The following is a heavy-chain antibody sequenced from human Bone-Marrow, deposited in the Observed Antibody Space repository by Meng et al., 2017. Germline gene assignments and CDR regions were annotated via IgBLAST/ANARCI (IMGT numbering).Heavy chain of an antibody. J-gene: IGHJ4*02. Sequence: SETLSLPCTVSGYSISSGYYWGWIRQPPGKGLEWIGSIYHSGSTSYNPSLKSRVTISVDTSKNQFSLKLSSVTAADTAVYYCAREARNGDFSSYFDYWGQGTLVTVSS. CDR3: AREARNGDFSSYFDY. D-gene: IGHD4-17*01. CDR1: GYSISSGYY. CDR2: IYHSGST. V-gene: IGHV4-38-2*02.